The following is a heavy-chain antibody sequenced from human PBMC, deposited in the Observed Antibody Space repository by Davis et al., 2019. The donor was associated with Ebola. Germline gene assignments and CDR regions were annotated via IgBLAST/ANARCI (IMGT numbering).Heavy chain of an antibody. CDR1: GFIFSSYD. CDR2: FGVSLGIA. V-gene: IGHV3-23*01. D-gene: IGHD6-6*01. CDR3: AKESGYGLAARRGYIHY. Sequence: PGGSLRLSCATSGFIFSSYDMSWVRQAPGKGLEWVSGFGVSLGIAYYADSVKGRFTISRDNSRNTLYLQMNSLRAEDTAIDYCAKESGYGLAARRGYIHYWGQGTVVTVSS. J-gene: IGHJ4*02.